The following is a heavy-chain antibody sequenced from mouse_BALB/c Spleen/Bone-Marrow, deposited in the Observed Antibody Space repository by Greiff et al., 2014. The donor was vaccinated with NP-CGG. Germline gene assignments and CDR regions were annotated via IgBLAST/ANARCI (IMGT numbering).Heavy chain of an antibody. CDR3: TLWCYAMDY. CDR2: INPSNGGT. J-gene: IGHJ4*01. Sequence: QVQLQQSGAELVKPGASVKLSCKASGYTFTSYYMYWVKQRPGQGLEWIREINPSNGGTNFNEKFKSKATLTVDKSSSTAYMQLSSLTSEDSAVYYCTLWCYAMDYWGRGTSVTVSS. CDR1: GYTFTSYY. V-gene: IGHV1S81*02. D-gene: IGHD1-1*02.